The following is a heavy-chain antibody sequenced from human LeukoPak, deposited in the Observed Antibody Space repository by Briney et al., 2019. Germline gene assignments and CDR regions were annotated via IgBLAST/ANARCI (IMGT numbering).Heavy chain of an antibody. V-gene: IGHV3-53*01. CDR1: GFTVSSNY. J-gene: IGHJ6*03. D-gene: IGHD2-21*02. CDR3: ARDRKVATAPDYYYYYMDV. CDR2: IYSGGST. Sequence: GGSLRLSCAASGFTVSSNYMSWVRQAPGKGLEWVSVIYSGGSTYYADSVKGRFTISRDNSKNTLYLQMNSLRAEDTAVYYCARDRKVATAPDYYYYYMDVWGKGTTVTVSS.